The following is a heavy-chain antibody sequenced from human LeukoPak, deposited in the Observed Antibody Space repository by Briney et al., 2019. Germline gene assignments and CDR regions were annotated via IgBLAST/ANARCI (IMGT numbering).Heavy chain of an antibody. CDR1: GFTFSSYS. D-gene: IGHD4-17*01. V-gene: IGHV3-21*01. J-gene: IGHJ6*03. CDR3: ARGSHDYRDYPDFYYYYYMDV. Sequence: GGSLRLSCAASGFTFSSYSMNWVRQAPGKGLEWVSSISSSSSYIYYADSVKGRFTISRDNAKNSLYLQMNSLRAEDTAVYYCARGSHDYRDYPDFYYYYYMDVWGKGTTVTVSS. CDR2: ISSSSSYI.